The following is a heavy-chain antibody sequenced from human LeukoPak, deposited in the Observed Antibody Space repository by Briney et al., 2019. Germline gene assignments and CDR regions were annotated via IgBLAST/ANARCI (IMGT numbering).Heavy chain of an antibody. Sequence: SETLSLTCAVYGGSFSGYYWSWIRQPPGKGLEWIGEINHSGSTNYNPSLKSRVTISVDTSKNQFSLKLSSVTAADTAVYYCARRIWYSSSWFPRGAFDIWGQGTMVTVSS. CDR2: INHSGST. CDR1: GGSFSGYY. J-gene: IGHJ3*02. CDR3: ARRIWYSSSWFPRGAFDI. D-gene: IGHD6-13*01. V-gene: IGHV4-34*01.